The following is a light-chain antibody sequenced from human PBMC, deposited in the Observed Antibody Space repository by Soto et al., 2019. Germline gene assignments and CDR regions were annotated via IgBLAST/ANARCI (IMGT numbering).Light chain of an antibody. CDR2: EVT. CDR1: SSDVGGYNY. Sequence: QSALTQPASVSGSPGQSITISCTGTSSDVGGYNYVCWYKQHPGKAPQLMIYEVTNRPSGVSDRFSGSKSGNTASLTISGLQAEDEADYYCSSYTSSSTLYVFGTGTQVTVL. V-gene: IGLV2-14*01. CDR3: SSYTSSSTLYV. J-gene: IGLJ1*01.